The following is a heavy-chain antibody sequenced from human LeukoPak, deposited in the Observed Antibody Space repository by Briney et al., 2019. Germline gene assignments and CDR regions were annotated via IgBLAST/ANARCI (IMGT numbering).Heavy chain of an antibody. CDR1: GYTFTGYY. CDR2: IYPNSGGT. V-gene: IGHV1-2*02. J-gene: IGHJ4*02. Sequence: ASVKVSCKASGYTFTGYYMHWVRQAPGQGLEWMGWIYPNSGGTNYAQTFQGRVTMTRDTSISTAYMELSSLRSEDTAVYYCARGEYSSGWCFDYWGQGTLVTVSS. D-gene: IGHD6-19*01. CDR3: ARGEYSSGWCFDY.